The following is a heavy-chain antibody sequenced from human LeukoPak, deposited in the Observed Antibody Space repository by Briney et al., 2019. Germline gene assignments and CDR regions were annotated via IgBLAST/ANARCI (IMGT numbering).Heavy chain of an antibody. J-gene: IGHJ6*03. D-gene: IGHD3-3*01. CDR2: INHSGGT. V-gene: IGHV4-34*01. Sequence: ETLSLTCAVYGGSFSGYYWSWIRQPPGKGLEWIGEINHSGGTNYNPSLTSRVTISVDTSKNQFSLKLSSVTAADTAVYYCASWRGYYYYYMDVWGKGTTVTVSS. CDR3: ASWRGYYYYYMDV. CDR1: GGSFSGYY.